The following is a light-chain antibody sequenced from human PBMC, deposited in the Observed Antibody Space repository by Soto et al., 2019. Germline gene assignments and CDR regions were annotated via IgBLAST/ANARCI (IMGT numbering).Light chain of an antibody. CDR3: MQATQFPHT. J-gene: IGKJ2*01. V-gene: IGKV2-24*01. Sequence: DIVMTQTPLSSPVTLGQPASISCRSSQSLLDSDGDTYLSWLQQRPGQPPSLLIYKTSSRFSGVPVRFSGSGAGTDFTLIISRVEVEDVVVYYCMQATQFPHTFGPGTKLEI. CDR2: KTS. CDR1: QSLLDSDGDTY.